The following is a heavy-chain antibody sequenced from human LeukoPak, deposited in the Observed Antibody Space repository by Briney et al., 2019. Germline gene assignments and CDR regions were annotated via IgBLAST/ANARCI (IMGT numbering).Heavy chain of an antibody. V-gene: IGHV3-48*03. Sequence: GGSLRLSCAASGFTFSSYEMNWVRQAPGKGLEWVSYISSSGNIIYYADSVKGRFTIPRDNAKNSLHLQMNSLRAEDTAVYYCARDSDSSGYYFDYWGQGTLVTVSS. CDR1: GFTFSSYE. CDR3: ARDSDSSGYYFDY. D-gene: IGHD3-22*01. J-gene: IGHJ4*02. CDR2: ISSSGNII.